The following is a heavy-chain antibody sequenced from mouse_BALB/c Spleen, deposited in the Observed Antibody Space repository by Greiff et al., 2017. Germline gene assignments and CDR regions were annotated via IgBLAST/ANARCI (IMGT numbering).Heavy chain of an antibody. CDR1: GFTFSSYG. Sequence: EVQRVESGGDLVKPGGSLKLSCAASGFTFSSYGMSWVRQTPDKRLEWVATISSGGSYTYYPDSVKGRFTISRDNAKNTLYLQMSSLKSEDTAMYYCARQGYDSGNFDYWGQGTTLTVSS. J-gene: IGHJ2*01. D-gene: IGHD2-2*01. CDR3: ARQGYDSGNFDY. V-gene: IGHV5-6*01. CDR2: ISSGGSYT.